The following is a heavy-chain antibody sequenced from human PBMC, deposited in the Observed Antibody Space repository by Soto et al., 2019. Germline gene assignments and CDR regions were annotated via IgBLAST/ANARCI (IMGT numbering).Heavy chain of an antibody. Sequence: ASETLSLTCTVSGVSISSSSYYWGWIRQPPGKGLEWIGSIYYSGSAYYNPSLKSRVTISVDTSKNQFSLKLSSVTAADTAVYYCARQRGYCSGGSCRLLNYYYYMDVWGKGTTVTVSS. D-gene: IGHD2-15*01. J-gene: IGHJ6*03. V-gene: IGHV4-39*01. CDR1: GVSISSSSYY. CDR3: ARQRGYCSGGSCRLLNYYYYMDV. CDR2: IYYSGSA.